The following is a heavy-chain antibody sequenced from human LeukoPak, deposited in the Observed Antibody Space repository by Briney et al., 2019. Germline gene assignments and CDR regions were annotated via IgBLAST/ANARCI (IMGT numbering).Heavy chain of an antibody. J-gene: IGHJ4*02. CDR2: IKQDGSEK. Sequence: GGSLRLSCAASGFTFSSYWMSWVRQAPGKGLEWVANIKQDGSEKYYADSVKGRFTISRDNSKNTLYLQMNSLRAEDTAVYYCAKGSYSSGWFPVGYFDYWGQGTLVTVSS. CDR1: GFTFSSYW. V-gene: IGHV3-7*01. D-gene: IGHD6-19*01. CDR3: AKGSYSSGWFPVGYFDY.